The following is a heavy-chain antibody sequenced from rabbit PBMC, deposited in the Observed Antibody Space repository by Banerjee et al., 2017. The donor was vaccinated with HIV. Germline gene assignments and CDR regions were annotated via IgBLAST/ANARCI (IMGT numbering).Heavy chain of an antibody. D-gene: IGHD4-1*01. CDR1: GFDFSGYG. V-gene: IGHV1S47*01. J-gene: IGHJ4*01. CDR3: ARDLDDVIGWNFGW. CDR2: IDPVFGVT. Sequence: QEQLVESGGGLVQPGGSLKLSCKASGFDFSGYGVSWVRQAPGKGLEWIGYIDPVFGVTYYASWVNGRFSISRENTQNTVSLQLNSLTAADTATYFCARDLDDVIGWNFGWWGQGTLVTVS.